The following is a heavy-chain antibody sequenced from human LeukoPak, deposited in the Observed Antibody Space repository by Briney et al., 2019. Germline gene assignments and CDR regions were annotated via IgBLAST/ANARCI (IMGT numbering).Heavy chain of an antibody. CDR2: ISSSSSST. D-gene: IGHD5-18*01. Sequence: GGSLRLSCAASGFTFNAYTMNWVRQAPGKGLEWVSSISSSSSSTYHADSVKGRFTISRDNSKNTLYLQMNSLRAEDTAVYYCASASGYSYGTRGVGYWGQGTLVTVSS. J-gene: IGHJ4*02. CDR1: GFTFNAYT. V-gene: IGHV3-21*01. CDR3: ASASGYSYGTRGVGY.